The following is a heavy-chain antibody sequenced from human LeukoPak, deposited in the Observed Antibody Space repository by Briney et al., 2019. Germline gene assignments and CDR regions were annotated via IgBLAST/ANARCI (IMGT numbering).Heavy chain of an antibody. CDR2: ISGSGGST. V-gene: IGHV3-23*01. J-gene: IGHJ4*02. CDR3: AKDTGVAGTSVFSDY. CDR1: GFTFRSYA. D-gene: IGHD6-19*01. Sequence: GGSLRLSCAASGFTFRSYAMSWVRQAPGKGREWVSAISGSGGSTYYADCVKGRFTISRDNSTNTLYLQMNSLRVEDTAVYYCAKDTGVAGTSVFSDYWGQGTLVTVSS.